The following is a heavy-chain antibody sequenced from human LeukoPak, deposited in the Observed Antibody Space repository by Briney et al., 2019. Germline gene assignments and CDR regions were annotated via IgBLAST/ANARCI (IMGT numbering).Heavy chain of an antibody. D-gene: IGHD3-16*02. CDR3: AKDPGLSLRSLYYMDV. J-gene: IGHJ6*03. CDR1: GFTFSSYG. Sequence: GGSLRLSCAASGFTFSSYGMHWVRQAPGKGLEWVAFIRYDGSNKYYADSVKGRFTISRDNSKNTLYLQMNSLRAEDTAVYYCAKDPGLSLRSLYYMDVWGKGTTVTISS. CDR2: IRYDGSNK. V-gene: IGHV3-30*02.